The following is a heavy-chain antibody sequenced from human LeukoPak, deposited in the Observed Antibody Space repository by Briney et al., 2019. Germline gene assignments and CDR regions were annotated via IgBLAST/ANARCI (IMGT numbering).Heavy chain of an antibody. J-gene: IGHJ3*02. CDR1: GFTFSSYA. Sequence: PGGSLRLSCAASGFTFSSYAMSWVRQAPGKGPEWVSAISLSGGTTYYADSVKGRFTITRDNSKNTLYLQMNSLRAEDTAVYYCAKANVKYCSGGSCFDAFDIWGQGTMVTVSS. V-gene: IGHV3-23*01. CDR2: ISLSGGTT. CDR3: AKANVKYCSGGSCFDAFDI. D-gene: IGHD2-15*01.